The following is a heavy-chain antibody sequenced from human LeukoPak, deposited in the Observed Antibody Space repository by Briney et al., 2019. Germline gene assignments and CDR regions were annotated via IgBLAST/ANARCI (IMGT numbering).Heavy chain of an antibody. CDR2: ISSSGSTI. D-gene: IGHD6-13*01. V-gene: IGHV3-48*03. Sequence: GGSLRLSCAASGFTFDDYAMHWVRQAPGKGLDWVSYISSSGSTIYYADSVKGRFTISRDNAKNSLYLQMNSLRAEETAVYYCAGGSSSYSGGMDVWGQGTTVTVSS. CDR3: AGGSSSYSGGMDV. CDR1: GFTFDDYA. J-gene: IGHJ6*02.